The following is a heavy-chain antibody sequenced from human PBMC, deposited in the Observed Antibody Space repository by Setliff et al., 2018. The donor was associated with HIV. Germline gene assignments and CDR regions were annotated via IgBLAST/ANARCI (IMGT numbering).Heavy chain of an antibody. D-gene: IGHD3-10*01. CDR2: IKQDGSEK. J-gene: IGHJ6*04. CDR3: ARTGLGLREVLSPGV. Sequence: PGGSLRLSCAASGFTFSSHWMSWIRQAPGKGLEWVASIKQDGSEKYFVDSVKGRFTISRDNAKDSMFLQMNSLRGEDTAVYYCARTGLGLREVLSPGVWGTGTTVTVSS. CDR1: GFTFSSHW. V-gene: IGHV3-7*01.